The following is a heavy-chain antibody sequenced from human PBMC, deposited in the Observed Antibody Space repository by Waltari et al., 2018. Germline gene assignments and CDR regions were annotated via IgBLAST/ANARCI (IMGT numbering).Heavy chain of an antibody. D-gene: IGHD5-12*01. CDR3: AAYIGASVGTAAFDV. CDR1: GGSITSNRHY. CDR2: LSYSGTT. V-gene: IGHV4-39*01. J-gene: IGHJ3*01. Sequence: QLQLQESGPGLVKPSETLSLTCSVSGGSITSNRHYWGWIRQPPGQGLEWIGTLSYSGTTYISPSLKSRVTLSRDTSWNQLSLKLGSVTATDTAVYYCAAYIGASVGTAAFDVWGQGTMVNVSS.